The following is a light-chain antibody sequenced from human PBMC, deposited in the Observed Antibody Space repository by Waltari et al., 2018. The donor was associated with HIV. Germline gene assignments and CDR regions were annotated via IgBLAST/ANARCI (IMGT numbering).Light chain of an antibody. CDR1: QNVLHSSNNKNS. V-gene: IGKV4-1*01. CDR3: QQYYTSPRT. J-gene: IGKJ3*01. Sequence: DIVMTQSPDSLAVSLGASATITCKSSQNVLHSSNNKNSVAWYQQKPGQPPKLLIYWSSMREFGVPDRFSGSGSGTDFTLTISSLQAEDVAVYYCQQYYTSPRTFGPGTKVDI. CDR2: WSS.